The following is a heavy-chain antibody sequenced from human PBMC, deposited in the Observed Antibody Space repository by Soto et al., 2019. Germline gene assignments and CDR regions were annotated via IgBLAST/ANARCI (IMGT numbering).Heavy chain of an antibody. D-gene: IGHD5-12*01. Sequence: PSETLSLTCTVSGSSINTFYWSWVRQPAGNGLEWIGRIFSSGSTSFNPSLESRVAMSVDTSKNHFSLNLSSVTAADMAVYYCAREGSYSAYNFAHGIQLWSFDFWGQGALVTVSS. CDR3: AREGSYSAYNFAHGIQLWSFDF. V-gene: IGHV4-4*07. CDR1: GSSINTFY. CDR2: IFSSGST. J-gene: IGHJ4*02.